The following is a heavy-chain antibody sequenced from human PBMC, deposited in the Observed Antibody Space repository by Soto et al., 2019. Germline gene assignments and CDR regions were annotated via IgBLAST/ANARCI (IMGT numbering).Heavy chain of an antibody. D-gene: IGHD6-19*01. CDR2: IYHSGST. J-gene: IGHJ4*02. V-gene: IGHV4-38-2*01. CDR3: ARVVSVAGVHFDY. CDR1: DYSISSGYY. Sequence: PSETLSLTCGVPDYSISSGYYWGWIRQPPGKGLEWIGGIYHSGSTYYSPSLQRRVTISVDTSKNHFSLKLRSLTAADTAVYYCARVVSVAGVHFDYWGQGALVTVSS.